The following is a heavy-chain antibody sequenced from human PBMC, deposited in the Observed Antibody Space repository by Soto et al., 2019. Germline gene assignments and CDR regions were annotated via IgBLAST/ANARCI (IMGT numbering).Heavy chain of an antibody. CDR2: ISSDGSKK. CDR3: LKGLDVSCGYGGWGMDV. D-gene: IGHD5-12*01. CDR1: RFISSTSG. Sequence: QVQLVESGGGVVQPGRSLRLSCAASRFISSTSGMHWVRQVPGKGLEWVAVISSDGSKKYYADSVKGRFTISRDKGKNTLYVEINSRSAEDTAVYYCLKGLDVSCGYGGWGMDVWGQGTTVTVS. J-gene: IGHJ6*02. V-gene: IGHV3-30*18.